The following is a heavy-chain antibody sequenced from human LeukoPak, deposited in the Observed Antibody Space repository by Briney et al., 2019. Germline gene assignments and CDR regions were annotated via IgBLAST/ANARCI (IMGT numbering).Heavy chain of an antibody. CDR3: ARNKHYYGSSYYFDY. CDR2: IYYSGST. Sequence: SETLSLTCTVSGGSISSYYRSWIRQPPGKGLEWIGYIYYSGSTNYNPSLKSRVTISVDTSKNQFSLKLSSVTAADTAVYYCARNKHYYGSSYYFDYWGQGTLVTVSS. CDR1: GGSISSYY. D-gene: IGHD3-10*01. J-gene: IGHJ4*02. V-gene: IGHV4-59*08.